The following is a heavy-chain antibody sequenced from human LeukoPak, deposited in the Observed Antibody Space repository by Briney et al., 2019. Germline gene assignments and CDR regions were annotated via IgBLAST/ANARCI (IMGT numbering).Heavy chain of an antibody. J-gene: IGHJ6*02. D-gene: IGHD3-3*01. CDR2: IYYSGST. CDR3: ARGGGYYDFWSGYRNYYGMDV. V-gene: IGHV4-30-4*08. Sequence: PSETLSLTCTVSGGSISSSSYYWGWIRQPPGKGLEWIGYIYYSGSTYYNPSLKSRVTISVDTSKNQFSLKLSSVTAADTAVYYCARGGGYYDFWSGYRNYYGMDVWGQGTTVTVSS. CDR1: GGSISSSSYY.